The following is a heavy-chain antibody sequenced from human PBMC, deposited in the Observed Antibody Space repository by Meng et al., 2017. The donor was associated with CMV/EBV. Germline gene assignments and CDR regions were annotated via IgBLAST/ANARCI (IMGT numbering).Heavy chain of an antibody. D-gene: IGHD2-2*01. V-gene: IGHV3-7*01. CDR3: ARGTKYHLRRWFDY. CDR1: GFTFSSYW. CDR2: IKQDGSEK. J-gene: IGHJ4*02. Sequence: GGSLRLSCVGSGFTFSSYWMSWVRQAPGKGLEWVANIKQDGSEKYYVDSVKGRFTISRDNAKNSLYLQMNSLRAEDTAVYYCARGTKYHLRRWFDYWGQGTLVTVSS.